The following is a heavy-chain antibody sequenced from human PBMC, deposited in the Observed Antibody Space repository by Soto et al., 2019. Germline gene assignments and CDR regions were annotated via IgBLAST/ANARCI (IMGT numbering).Heavy chain of an antibody. V-gene: IGHV3-23*01. D-gene: IGHD4-4*01. Sequence: PGGSLRLSCAASGFTFSTYPMSWVRQAPGKGLEWVSGISGSGISTYYTDSVKGRFTISRDNSKNTVFLRMNGLRDEDTAVYYCVKPPVITASYYYYDMDVWGQGTTVTVS. J-gene: IGHJ6*02. CDR2: ISGSGIST. CDR1: GFTFSTYP. CDR3: VKPPVITASYYYYDMDV.